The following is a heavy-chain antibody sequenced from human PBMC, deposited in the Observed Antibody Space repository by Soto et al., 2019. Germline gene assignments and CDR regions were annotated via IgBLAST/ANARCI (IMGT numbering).Heavy chain of an antibody. V-gene: IGHV1-69*01. Sequence: QVHLVQSGADGRKSGSSVRVSCTASGGGTLSNDAISWVRQAPGQGLEWLGRISPFFGTTDYSQSFQGRLTMTADASSGTGYMDLRSLTSDDTAVYYCAREVVTETTWGSFDSWGQGTLVTVSS. CDR2: ISPFFGTT. CDR1: GGGTLSNDA. CDR3: AREVVTETTWGSFDS. D-gene: IGHD2-21*02. J-gene: IGHJ4*02.